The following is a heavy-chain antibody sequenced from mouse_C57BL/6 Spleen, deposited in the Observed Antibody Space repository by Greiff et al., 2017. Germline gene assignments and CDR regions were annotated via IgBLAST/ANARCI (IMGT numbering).Heavy chain of an antibody. CDR1: GYSFSSSW. Sequence: QVQLQQSGPELVQPSPSVSIPCKVSGYSFSSSWLNWVKQRPGTGLELIGQIYLGDGDTNYNGKFKGKSTLTADKSASTAYMQLSSLTSEDAAVYFCARGLRPYAMDYWGQGTSVTVSA. J-gene: IGHJ4*01. V-gene: IGHV1-80*01. D-gene: IGHD1-2*01. CDR3: ARGLRPYAMDY. CDR2: IYLGDGDT.